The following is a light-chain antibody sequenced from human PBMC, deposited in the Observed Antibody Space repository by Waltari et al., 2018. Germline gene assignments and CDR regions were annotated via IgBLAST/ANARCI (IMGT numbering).Light chain of an antibody. V-gene: IGKV1-5*01. CDR1: QSINRW. J-gene: IGKJ1*01. Sequence: TCRASQSINRWLAWYQQKPGKAPNLLIYNSSNLKSGVPSRFSGSGSGTEFTLTISSLQPEDSATYYCQHYESFPWTFGQGTKVEIK. CDR3: QHYESFPWT. CDR2: NSS.